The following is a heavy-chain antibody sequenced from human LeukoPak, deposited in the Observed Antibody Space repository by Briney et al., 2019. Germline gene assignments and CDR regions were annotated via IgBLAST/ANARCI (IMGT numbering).Heavy chain of an antibody. V-gene: IGHV3-43*02. CDR1: GFAFDDYA. CDR2: ISGDGGST. CDR3: AIIALGSGINNKDY. D-gene: IGHD3-10*02. Sequence: GGSLRLSCAASGFAFDDYAMHWVRQAPGKGLEWVSLISGDGGSTYYADSVKGRFTISRDNSKNSLYQQMNSLRTEDTALYYCAIIALGSGINNKDYWGQGTLVTVSS. J-gene: IGHJ4*02.